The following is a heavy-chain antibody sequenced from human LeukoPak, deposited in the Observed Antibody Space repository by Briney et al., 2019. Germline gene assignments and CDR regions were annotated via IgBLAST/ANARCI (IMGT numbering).Heavy chain of an antibody. CDR1: GGSISSYY. J-gene: IGHJ4*02. D-gene: IGHD5-18*01. V-gene: IGHV4-59*08. Sequence: SETLSLTCTVSGGSISSYYWSWIRQPPGKGLDWIGFIYHNGRTDYNPSLKSRVTISADTSKNQFSLKLSSVTAADTAVYYCARVRIQLWYVDYWGQGTLVTVSS. CDR3: ARVRIQLWYVDY. CDR2: IYHNGRT.